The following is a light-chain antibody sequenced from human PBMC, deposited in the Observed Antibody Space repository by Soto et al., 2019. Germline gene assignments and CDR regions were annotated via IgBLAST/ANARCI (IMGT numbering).Light chain of an antibody. CDR1: QSISSW. CDR2: KAS. CDR3: QQYNSVSLLT. V-gene: IGKV1-5*03. J-gene: IGKJ4*01. Sequence: DIQMTQSPSTLSASVGDRVTITCRASQSISSWLAWYQQKPGKAPKLLIYKASSLESGVPSRFSGSGSGTEFTITISSPQPDDFATYYCQQYNSVSLLTFGGGTKVDLK.